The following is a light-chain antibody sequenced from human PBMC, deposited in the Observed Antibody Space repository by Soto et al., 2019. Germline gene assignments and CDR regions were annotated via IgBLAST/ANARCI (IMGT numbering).Light chain of an antibody. CDR3: QQRSNWLSIT. V-gene: IGKV3-11*01. CDR2: DAS. J-gene: IGKJ5*01. Sequence: EIVLTQSPATLSLAPGERATLSCRASQSVKTFLVWYQQRPGQAPRLLIYDASNRATGIPARFSGSGSGTDFTLTISSLEPEDFAVYYCQQRSNWLSITFGQGTRLEIK. CDR1: QSVKTF.